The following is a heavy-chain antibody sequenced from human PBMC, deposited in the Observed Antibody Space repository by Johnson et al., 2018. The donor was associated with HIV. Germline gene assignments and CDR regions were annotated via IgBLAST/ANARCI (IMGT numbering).Heavy chain of an antibody. CDR3: ARVLAYCGGDCYLNDAFDI. V-gene: IGHV3-7*02. CDR2: IKQDGSEK. Sequence: VQLVESGGGLIQPGGSLRLSCAASGFTVSSNYMTWVRQAPGKGLQWVANIKQDGSEKYYVDSVKGRFTISRDNAKNSLYLQMNSLRAEDTAVYYCARVLAYCGGDCYLNDAFDIWGQGTMVTVSS. CDR1: GFTVSSNY. J-gene: IGHJ3*02. D-gene: IGHD2-21*02.